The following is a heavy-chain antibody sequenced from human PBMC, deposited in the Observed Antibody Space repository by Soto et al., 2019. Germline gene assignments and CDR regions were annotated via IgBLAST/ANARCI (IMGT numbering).Heavy chain of an antibody. CDR2: INTKFGAT. J-gene: IGHJ2*01. D-gene: IGHD5-12*01. Sequence: QVQLVQSGAELKKPGSSVKVSCEASGGSFSKKAISWVRQAPGQGLEWMGGINTKFGATNYAPKFQGRITITADESTNTVYTALSSLTSEDPAVYYCARGDSSGFEYWYFDLWGRGTLVSVSS. V-gene: IGHV1-69*01. CDR3: ARGDSSGFEYWYFDL. CDR1: GGSFSKKA.